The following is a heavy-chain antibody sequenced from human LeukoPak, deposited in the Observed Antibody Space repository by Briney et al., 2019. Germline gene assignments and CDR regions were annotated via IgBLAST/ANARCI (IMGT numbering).Heavy chain of an antibody. CDR1: GFTFDDYA. J-gene: IGHJ4*02. D-gene: IGHD3-16*01. Sequence: PGRSLRLSCAASGFTFDDYAMHWVRQAPGKGLEWVSGISWNSGSIGYADSVKGRFAISRDNAKNSLYLQMNSLRAEDTAVYYCARGGGAPDYWGQGTLVTVSS. V-gene: IGHV3-9*01. CDR2: ISWNSGSI. CDR3: ARGGGAPDY.